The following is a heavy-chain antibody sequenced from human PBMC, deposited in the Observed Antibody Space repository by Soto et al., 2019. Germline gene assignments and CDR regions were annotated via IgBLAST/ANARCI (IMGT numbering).Heavy chain of an antibody. J-gene: IGHJ5*02. D-gene: IGHD6-13*01. V-gene: IGHV3-9*01. Sequence: GGSLRLSCAASGFTFDDYAMHWVRQAPGKGLEWVSGISWNSGSIGYADSVKGRFTISRDNAKNSLYLQMNSLRAEDTALYYCAKDIDSPYYSSSFGFDPWGQGTLVTVSS. CDR1: GFTFDDYA. CDR2: ISWNSGSI. CDR3: AKDIDSPYYSSSFGFDP.